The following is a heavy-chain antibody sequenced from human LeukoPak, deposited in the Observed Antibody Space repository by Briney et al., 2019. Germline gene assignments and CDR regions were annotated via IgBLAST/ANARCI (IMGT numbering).Heavy chain of an antibody. CDR1: GGSLSGDY. D-gene: IGHD3/OR15-3a*01. CDR3: AKGVWTDYTITHFDY. V-gene: IGHV3-23*01. Sequence: ETLSLTCAGYGGSLSGDYWSWVRQAPGKGLEWVSAISGSGGSTFYADSVKGRFTLSRDNSKNTLYLQMNSLRAEDTAVYFCAKGVWTDYTITHFDYWGQGTLVTVSS. J-gene: IGHJ4*02. CDR2: ISGSGGST.